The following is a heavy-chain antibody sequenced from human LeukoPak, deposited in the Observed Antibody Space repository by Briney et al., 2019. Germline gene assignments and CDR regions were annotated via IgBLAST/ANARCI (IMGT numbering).Heavy chain of an antibody. Sequence: PGGSLRLSCAASGFTFDDYAMHWVRQAPGKGLEWVSGISWNGGSTGYADSVKGRFTISRDNAKNSLYLQMNSLRAEDTALYYCARDVGGYSSNWGQGTLVTVSS. D-gene: IGHD6-13*01. CDR2: ISWNGGST. J-gene: IGHJ4*02. CDR3: ARDVGGYSSN. V-gene: IGHV3-20*04. CDR1: GFTFDDYA.